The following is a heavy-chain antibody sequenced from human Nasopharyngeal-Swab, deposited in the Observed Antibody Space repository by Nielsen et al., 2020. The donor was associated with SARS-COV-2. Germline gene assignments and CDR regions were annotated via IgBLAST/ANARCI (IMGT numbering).Heavy chain of an antibody. CDR2: INPSGGST. Sequence: ASVKVSCKASGYTFTSYYMHWVRQAPGQGLEWMGIINPSGGSTSYAQKFQGRVTMTRDTSTSTVYMELSSLRSEDTAVYYCARSYLYYDFWSGHGGWFDPWGQGTLVTVSS. D-gene: IGHD3-3*01. J-gene: IGHJ5*02. CDR1: GYTFTSYY. V-gene: IGHV1-46*01. CDR3: ARSYLYYDFWSGHGGWFDP.